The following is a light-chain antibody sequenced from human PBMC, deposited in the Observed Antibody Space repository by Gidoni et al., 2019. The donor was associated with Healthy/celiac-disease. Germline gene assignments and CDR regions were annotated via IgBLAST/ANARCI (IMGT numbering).Light chain of an antibody. J-gene: IGLJ1*01. Sequence: QPVLTQPPSASASLGASVTPTCPLSSGYSHNKVDWYQQSPGKGPRFVMRVGTGGIVGSKGDGIPERFSVLGSGLNRYLTIKNIQEEDESDYHCGADHGSGSNFVYVFGTGTKVTVL. V-gene: IGLV9-49*01. CDR1: SGYSHNK. CDR3: GADHGSGSNFVYV. CDR2: VGTGGIVG.